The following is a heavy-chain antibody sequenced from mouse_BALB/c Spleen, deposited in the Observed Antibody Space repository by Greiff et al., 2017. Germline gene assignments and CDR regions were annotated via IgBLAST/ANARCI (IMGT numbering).Heavy chain of an antibody. Sequence: EVQLQQSGAELVRPGASVKLSCTASGFYIKDYYMHWVKQRPEQGLEWIGWIDPENGDTEYAPKFQGKATMTADTSSNTAYLQLSSLTSEDTAVYYCTYYCNSRFAYWGQGTLVTVSA. CDR3: TYYCNSRFAY. J-gene: IGHJ3*01. CDR1: GFYIKDYY. D-gene: IGHD2-10*01. V-gene: IGHV14-4*02. CDR2: IDPENGDT.